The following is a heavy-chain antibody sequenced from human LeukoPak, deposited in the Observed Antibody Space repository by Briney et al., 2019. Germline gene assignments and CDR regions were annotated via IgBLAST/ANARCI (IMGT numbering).Heavy chain of an antibody. D-gene: IGHD5-18*01. CDR3: ATYRQVLLPFES. CDR1: GFTFSNFA. Sequence: GGSLRLSCAASGFTFSNFAMIWVRQPPGKGLEWVSSIFQGGGEIHYADSVRGRFTISRDNSKSTLFLQMNSLRAEDTAIYYCATYRQVLLPFESWGQGTLVTVSS. V-gene: IGHV3-23*01. CDR2: IFQGGGEI. J-gene: IGHJ4*02.